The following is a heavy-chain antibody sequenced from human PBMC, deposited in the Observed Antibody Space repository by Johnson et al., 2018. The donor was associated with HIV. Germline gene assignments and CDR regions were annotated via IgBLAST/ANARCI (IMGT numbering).Heavy chain of an antibody. Sequence: VQLVESGGCVVRPGGSLRLSCAAPGFTFDDYGMSWVRQAPGKGLEWVSGINWNGGSRGYADSVKGRFTISRDNAKKYLYLQMNSLRDEDTALYYCARSVMVRGVMGAVDIWGQGTMVTVSS. J-gene: IGHJ3*02. V-gene: IGHV3-20*04. CDR1: GFTFDDYG. D-gene: IGHD3-10*01. CDR2: INWNGGSR. CDR3: ARSVMVRGVMGAVDI.